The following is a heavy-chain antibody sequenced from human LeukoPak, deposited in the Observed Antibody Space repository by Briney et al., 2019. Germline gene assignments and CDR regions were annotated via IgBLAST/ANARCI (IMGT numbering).Heavy chain of an antibody. CDR2: ISAYNGNT. CDR3: ARDDWELATIDY. V-gene: IGHV1-18*01. Sequence: VASVKVSCKASGYTFISDGISWVRQAPGQGLEWMGWISAYNGNTNYAQKFQGRVTMTTDTSTSTAYMELRSLRSDDTAVYYCARDDWELATIDYWGQGTLVTVSS. CDR1: GYTFISDG. J-gene: IGHJ4*02. D-gene: IGHD3-10*01.